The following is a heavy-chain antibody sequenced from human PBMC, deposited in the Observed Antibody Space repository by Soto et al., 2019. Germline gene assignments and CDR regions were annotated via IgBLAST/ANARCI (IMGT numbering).Heavy chain of an antibody. J-gene: IGHJ6*02. V-gene: IGHV3-64D*09. CDR2: IRSNGGST. Sequence: GGALRLSXSPSGLSYRSDARHWVRQAGGKGQEYVSAIRSNGGSTYYADSVKGRSTITRDNSKNTQYLQMRSPRAEDTAVHYYVHSHGSSSPCDYYYRMNVWGQGTTVTVSS. CDR1: GLSYRSDA. CDR3: VHSHGSSSPCDYYYRMNV. D-gene: IGHD6-6*01.